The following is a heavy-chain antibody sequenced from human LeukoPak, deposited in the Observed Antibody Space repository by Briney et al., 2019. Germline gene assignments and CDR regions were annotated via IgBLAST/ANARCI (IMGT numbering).Heavy chain of an antibody. CDR2: ISYDGSNK. Sequence: GRSLRLSCAASGFTFSSYGMHWVRQAPGKGLEWVAVISYDGSNKYYADSVKGRFTISRDNSKNTLYLQMNSLRADDTAVYYCASGISGAKGDYWGQGTLVTVSS. CDR3: ASGISGAKGDY. J-gene: IGHJ4*02. CDR1: GFTFSSYG. V-gene: IGHV3-30*03. D-gene: IGHD1-26*01.